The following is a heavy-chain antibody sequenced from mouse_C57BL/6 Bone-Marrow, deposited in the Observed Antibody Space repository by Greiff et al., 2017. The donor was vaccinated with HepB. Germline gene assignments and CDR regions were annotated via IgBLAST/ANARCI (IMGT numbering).Heavy chain of an antibody. CDR3: ARHVMGYYVYFDY. Sequence: EVKLMESGGDLVKPGGSLKLSCAASGFSFSSYGMSWVRQTPDKRLEWVATISSGGSYTYYPDSVKGRFTISRDNAKNTLYLQMSSLKSEDTAMYYCARHVMGYYVYFDYWGQGTTLTVSS. CDR2: ISSGGSYT. V-gene: IGHV5-6*01. J-gene: IGHJ2*01. CDR1: GFSFSSYG. D-gene: IGHD2-3*01.